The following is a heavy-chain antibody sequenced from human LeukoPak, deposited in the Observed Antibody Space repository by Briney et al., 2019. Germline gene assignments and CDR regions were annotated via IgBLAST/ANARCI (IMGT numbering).Heavy chain of an antibody. CDR3: AREVAEGTTVTRGALDY. V-gene: IGHV4-30-4*01. CDR2: IYYTGNT. J-gene: IGHJ4*02. D-gene: IGHD4-17*01. Sequence: PSETLSLTCTVSGGSINSADYYCSWIRQLPGQGLEWIGYIYYTGNTYYSPSLKSRVTISADTSKNQFSLRLSSVTAADTAVYYCAREVAEGTTVTRGALDYWGQGTLVTVSS. CDR1: GGSINSADYY.